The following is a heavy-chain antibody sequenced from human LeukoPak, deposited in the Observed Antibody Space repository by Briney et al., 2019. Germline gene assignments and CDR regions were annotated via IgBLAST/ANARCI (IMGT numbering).Heavy chain of an antibody. CDR3: AKAGSSGSFDS. CDR1: GFTFSSYA. D-gene: IGHD6-19*01. V-gene: IGHV3-30*18. J-gene: IGHJ4*02. CDR2: ISYDGYNK. Sequence: GGSLRLSCAASGFTFSSYAMHWVRQASGKGLEWVTLISYDGYNKYYADSVKGRFTISGDNSKNTLYLQMNSLRADDTAVYYCAKAGSSGSFDSWGQGTLVTVSS.